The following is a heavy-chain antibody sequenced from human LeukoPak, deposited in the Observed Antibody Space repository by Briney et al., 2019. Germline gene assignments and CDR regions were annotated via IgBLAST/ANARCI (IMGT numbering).Heavy chain of an antibody. CDR3: ARDNVGATEGWFDP. D-gene: IGHD1-26*01. Sequence: GGSLRLSCAASGFTFSSHAMSWVRQAPGKGLEWVSSISSSSSYIYYADSVKGRFTISRDNAKNSLYLQMNSLRAEDTAVYYCARDNVGATEGWFDPWGQGTLVTVSS. CDR1: GFTFSSHA. J-gene: IGHJ5*02. CDR2: ISSSSSYI. V-gene: IGHV3-21*01.